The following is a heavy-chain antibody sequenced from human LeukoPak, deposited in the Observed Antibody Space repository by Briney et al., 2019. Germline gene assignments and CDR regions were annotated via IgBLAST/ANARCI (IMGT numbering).Heavy chain of an antibody. CDR2: INPSSGRT. V-gene: IGHV1-46*01. CDR1: GYTFTGYY. CDR3: ARGGLPARSWFDP. D-gene: IGHD3/OR15-3a*01. Sequence: ASVKVSRKASGYTFTGYYMHWVRQAPGQGLEWMGIINPSSGRTTYAQKFQGRVTMTRDTSTSTVYMELTSLRSEDTAVFYCARGGLPARSWFDPWGQGTLVTVSS. J-gene: IGHJ5*02.